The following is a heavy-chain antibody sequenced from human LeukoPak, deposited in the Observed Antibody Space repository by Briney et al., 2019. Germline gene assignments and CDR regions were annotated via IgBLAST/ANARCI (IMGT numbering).Heavy chain of an antibody. CDR2: IYYSGST. CDR1: GGSISSGGYY. D-gene: IGHD5-18*01. V-gene: IGHV4-31*03. CDR3: ARAPDTAGSNAFDI. Sequence: SETLSLTCTVSGGSISSGGYYWSWIRQHPGKGLEWIGYIYYSGSTYYNPSPKSRVTISVDTSKNQFSLKLSSVTAADTAVYYCARAPDTAGSNAFDIWGQGTMVTVSS. J-gene: IGHJ3*02.